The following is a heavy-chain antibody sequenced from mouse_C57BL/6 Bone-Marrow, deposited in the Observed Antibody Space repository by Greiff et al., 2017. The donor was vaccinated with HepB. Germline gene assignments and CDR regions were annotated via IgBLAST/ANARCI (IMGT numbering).Heavy chain of an antibody. Sequence: EVKVEESGGGLVQPGGSMKLSCVASGFTFSNYWMNWVRQSPEKGLEWVAQIRLKSDNYATHYAESVKGRFTISRDDSKSSVYLQMNNLRAEDTEIYYCTRIYDAPYWGQGTSVTVSS. J-gene: IGHJ4*01. V-gene: IGHV6-3*01. D-gene: IGHD2-3*01. CDR3: TRIYDAPY. CDR1: GFTFSNYW. CDR2: IRLKSDNYAT.